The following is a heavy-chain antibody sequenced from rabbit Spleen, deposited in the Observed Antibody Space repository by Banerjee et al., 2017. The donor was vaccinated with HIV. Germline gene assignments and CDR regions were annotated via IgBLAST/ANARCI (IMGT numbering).Heavy chain of an antibody. V-gene: IGHV1S40*01. J-gene: IGHJ6*01. CDR2: IYASSSGST. Sequence: QSLEESGGDLVKPGASLTLTCTASGFSFSSSDYMCWVRQAPGKGLEWIACIYASSSGSTYSATWAKGRFTISKTSSTTVTLQMTSLTVADTATYFCARDTSTSFSSYGMDLWGQGTLVTVS. CDR3: ARDTSTSFSSYGMDL. CDR1: GFSFSSSDY. D-gene: IGHD1-1*01.